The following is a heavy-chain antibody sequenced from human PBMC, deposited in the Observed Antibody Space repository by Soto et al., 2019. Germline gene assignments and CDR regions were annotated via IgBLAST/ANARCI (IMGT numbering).Heavy chain of an antibody. V-gene: IGHV4-30-4*01. D-gene: IGHD3-10*01. CDR1: GDSISSGNHY. J-gene: IGHJ5*02. CDR2: IFYSGTA. Sequence: TLSLTCTVPGDSISSGNHYWSWIRQPPGKGLEWIGYIFYSGTAYYNPSLKSRLTISVDTSKNQFSLKLSSVTAADTAVYYCARTDYGTAYYDPWGQGSLVTVSS. CDR3: ARTDYGTAYYDP.